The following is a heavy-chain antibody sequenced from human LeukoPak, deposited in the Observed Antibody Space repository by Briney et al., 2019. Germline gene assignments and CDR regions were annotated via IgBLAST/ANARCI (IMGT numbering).Heavy chain of an antibody. CDR3: ASLYSSTDDAFDI. Sequence: SETLSLTCTVSGGSISSYYWSWIRQPPGKGLEWIGYIYHSGSTNYNPSLKSRVTISVDTSKNQFSLKLSSVTAADTAVYYCASLYSSTDDAFDIWGQGTMVTVSS. J-gene: IGHJ3*02. CDR2: IYHSGST. CDR1: GGSISSYY. D-gene: IGHD6-19*01. V-gene: IGHV4-59*08.